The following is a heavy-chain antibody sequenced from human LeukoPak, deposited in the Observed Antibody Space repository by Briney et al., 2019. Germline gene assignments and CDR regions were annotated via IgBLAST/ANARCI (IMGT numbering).Heavy chain of an antibody. D-gene: IGHD1-26*01. CDR2: IIPILGIA. CDR3: ASFIVGVVNGLGAFDI. V-gene: IGHV1-69*04. CDR1: GGTFSSYA. Sequence: EASVKVSCKASGGTFSSYAISWVRQAPGQGLEWMGRIIPILGIANYAQKFQGRVTITADKSTSTAYMELSSLRSEDTAVYYCASFIVGVVNGLGAFDIWGQGTMVTVSS. J-gene: IGHJ3*02.